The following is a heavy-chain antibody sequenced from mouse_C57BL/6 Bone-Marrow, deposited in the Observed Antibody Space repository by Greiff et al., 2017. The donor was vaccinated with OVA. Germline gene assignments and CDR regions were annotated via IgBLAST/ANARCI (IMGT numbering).Heavy chain of an antibody. Sequence: EVKVEESGGGLVQPGGSLKLSCAASGFTFSDFYMYWIRQTPEKRLEWVAYIRNGGGSTYYPDTVKGRFTISRDNAKNTLYLQMSRLKSEDTAMYYCARLDAMDYWGQGTSVTVSS. V-gene: IGHV5-12*01. CDR3: ARLDAMDY. CDR2: IRNGGGST. J-gene: IGHJ4*01. CDR1: GFTFSDFY.